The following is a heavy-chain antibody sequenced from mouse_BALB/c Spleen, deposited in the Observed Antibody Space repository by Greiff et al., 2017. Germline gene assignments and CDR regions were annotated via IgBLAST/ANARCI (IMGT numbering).Heavy chain of an antibody. CDR3: ARWTITTDDYAMDY. Sequence: VQLQASGAELVRPGSSVKISCKASGYAFSSYWMNWVKQRPGQGLEWIGQIYPGDGDTNYNGKFKGKATLTADKSSSTAYMQLSSLTSEDSAVYFCARWTITTDDYAMDYWGQGTSVTVSS. V-gene: IGHV1-80*01. J-gene: IGHJ4*01. CDR2: IYPGDGDT. CDR1: GYAFSSYW. D-gene: IGHD1-2*01.